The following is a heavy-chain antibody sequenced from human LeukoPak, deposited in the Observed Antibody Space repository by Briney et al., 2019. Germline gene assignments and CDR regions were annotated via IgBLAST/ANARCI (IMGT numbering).Heavy chain of an antibody. J-gene: IGHJ6*02. CDR1: GGTFSSYA. Sequence: SVKVSCKASGGTFSSYAISWARQAPGQGLEWMGRIIHIFGIANYAQKFQGRVTITADKSTSTAYMELSSLRSEDTAVYYCARGCYYYGSGSYCLYGMDVWGQGTTVTVSS. D-gene: IGHD3-10*01. CDR3: ARGCYYYGSGSYCLYGMDV. CDR2: IIHIFGIA. V-gene: IGHV1-69*04.